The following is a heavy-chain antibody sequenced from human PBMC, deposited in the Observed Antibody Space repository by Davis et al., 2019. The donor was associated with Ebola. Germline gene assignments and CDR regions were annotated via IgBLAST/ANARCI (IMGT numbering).Heavy chain of an antibody. CDR2: ISYDGSNK. CDR1: GFTFSGSA. J-gene: IGHJ4*02. Sequence: PGGSLRLSCAASGFTFSGSAMHWVRQAPGKGLEWVAVISYDGSNKYYADSVKGRFTISRDNSKNTLYLQMNSLRAEDTAVYYCARVNKRVVANSDYWGQGTLVTVSS. V-gene: IGHV3-30*04. D-gene: IGHD5-12*01. CDR3: ARVNKRVVANSDY.